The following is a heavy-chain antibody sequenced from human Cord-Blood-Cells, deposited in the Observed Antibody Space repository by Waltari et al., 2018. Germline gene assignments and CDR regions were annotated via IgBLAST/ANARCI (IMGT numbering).Heavy chain of an antibody. CDR3: ARVVIDDAFDI. Sequence: QLQLQESGPGLVKPSETLSLTCTVSGGSIRSSSYYWGWIRQPPGKGLEWIGSVYYSGSTSYNPSLKRRVTISVDTSKNQFSLKLSSVTAADTAVYYCARVVIDDAFDIWGQGTMVTVSS. D-gene: IGHD2-21*01. CDR2: VYYSGST. CDR1: GGSIRSSSYY. V-gene: IGHV4-39*01. J-gene: IGHJ3*02.